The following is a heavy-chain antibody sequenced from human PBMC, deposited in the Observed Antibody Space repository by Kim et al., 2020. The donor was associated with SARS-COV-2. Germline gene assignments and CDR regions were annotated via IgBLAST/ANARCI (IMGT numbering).Heavy chain of an antibody. CDR1: GFTFSSYA. CDR2: ISYDGSNK. D-gene: IGHD6-19*01. J-gene: IGHJ4*02. V-gene: IGHV3-30-3*01. Sequence: GGSLRLSCAASGFTFSSYAMHWVRQAPGKGLEWVAVISYDGSNKYYADSVKGRFTISRDNSKNTLYLQMNSLRAEDTAVYYCALAQSGGYRHYFDYWGQGTLVTVSS. CDR3: ALAQSGGYRHYFDY.